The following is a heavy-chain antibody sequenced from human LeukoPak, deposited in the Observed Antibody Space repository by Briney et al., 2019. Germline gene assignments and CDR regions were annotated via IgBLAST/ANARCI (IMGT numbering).Heavy chain of an antibody. Sequence: PSETLSLTCTVSGGSISSHYWSWIRQPPGKGLEWIGYIYYSGSTNYNPSLKSRVTISVDTSKNQFSLKLSSVTAADTAVYYCARDGGYETWFDYWGQGALVTVSS. CDR1: GGSISSHY. D-gene: IGHD5-12*01. J-gene: IGHJ4*02. CDR3: ARDGGYETWFDY. V-gene: IGHV4-59*11. CDR2: IYYSGST.